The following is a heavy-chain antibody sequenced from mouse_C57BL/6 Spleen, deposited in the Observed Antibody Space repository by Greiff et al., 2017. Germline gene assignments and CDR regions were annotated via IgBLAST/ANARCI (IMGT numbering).Heavy chain of an antibody. D-gene: IGHD3-2*01. CDR3: ARGKTALYAMDY. CDR2: IDPSDSYT. J-gene: IGHJ4*01. CDR1: GYTFTSYW. V-gene: IGHV1-50*01. Sequence: QVQLQQPGAELVKPGASVKLSCKASGYTFTSYWMQWVKLRPGQGLEWIGEIDPSDSYTNYNQKFKGKATLTVDTSSSTAYMQLSSLTSEDSAVYYCARGKTALYAMDYWGQGTSVTVSS.